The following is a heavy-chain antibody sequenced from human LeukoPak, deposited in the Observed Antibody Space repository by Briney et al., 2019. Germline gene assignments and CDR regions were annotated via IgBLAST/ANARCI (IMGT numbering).Heavy chain of an antibody. CDR3: ARDRATTPFDY. V-gene: IGHV3-11*04. J-gene: IGHJ4*02. Sequence: GGSLRLSCAASGFTFSDYYMSWIRQAPGKGLEWVSYISSSGSTIYYADSVKGRFTISRDNAKNSLYPQMNSLRAEDTAVYYCARDRATTPFDYWGQGTLVTVSS. D-gene: IGHD4-11*01. CDR2: ISSSGSTI. CDR1: GFTFSDYY.